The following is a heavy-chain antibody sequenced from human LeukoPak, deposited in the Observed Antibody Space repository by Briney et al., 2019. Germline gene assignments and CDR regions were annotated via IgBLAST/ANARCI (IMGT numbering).Heavy chain of an antibody. CDR3: ATPRDSSGYLSSFDY. Sequence: ASVKVSCKASGYTFTGYYMHWVRQAPGQGLEWMGWINPNSGGTNYAQKFQGRVTMTRDMSISTAYMELSRLRSDDTAMYYCATPRDSSGYLSSFDYWGQGTLVTVSS. D-gene: IGHD3-22*01. CDR2: INPNSGGT. J-gene: IGHJ4*02. CDR1: GYTFTGYY. V-gene: IGHV1-2*02.